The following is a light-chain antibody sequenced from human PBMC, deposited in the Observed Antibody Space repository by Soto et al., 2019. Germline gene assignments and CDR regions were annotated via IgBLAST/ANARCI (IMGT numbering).Light chain of an antibody. J-gene: IGKJ1*01. Sequence: ILFTHAPATLSVSHGERATLSCRASQSVSSNLPWYQQKPGQAPGLLIYGASTRATGIPARFSGSGSGTEFTLTISSLQSEDFAVYYCQQYGSSPWTCGQGTK. CDR1: QSVSSN. V-gene: IGKV3-15*01. CDR3: QQYGSSPWT. CDR2: GAS.